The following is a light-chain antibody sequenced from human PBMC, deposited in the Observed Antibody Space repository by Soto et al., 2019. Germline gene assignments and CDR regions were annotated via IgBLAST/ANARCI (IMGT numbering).Light chain of an antibody. V-gene: IGKV3-11*01. CDR3: QQRSNWPPT. Sequence: EIVLTQSPATLSLSPGERATLSFGASQTISSYLAWYQQKPGQAPRLLINDASNRATGIPARFSGSGSGTDFTLTISSLEPEDFAVYTCQQRSNWPPTFGQGTKVDIK. CDR1: QTISSY. CDR2: DAS. J-gene: IGKJ1*01.